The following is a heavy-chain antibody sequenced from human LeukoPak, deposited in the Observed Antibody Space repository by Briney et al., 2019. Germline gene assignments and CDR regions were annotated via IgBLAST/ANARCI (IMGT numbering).Heavy chain of an antibody. CDR1: EFTFGSSQ. Sequence: PGGSLRLSCAGSEFTFGSSQMNWVRQAPGKGLEWVSYISSGGSTMYYADSVKGRFTVSRDNAKNSLYLQMNSLRAEDTAVYYCARDSSGSKDAFDIWGQGTMVTVSS. V-gene: IGHV3-48*03. J-gene: IGHJ3*02. D-gene: IGHD3-22*01. CDR3: ARDSSGSKDAFDI. CDR2: ISSGGSTM.